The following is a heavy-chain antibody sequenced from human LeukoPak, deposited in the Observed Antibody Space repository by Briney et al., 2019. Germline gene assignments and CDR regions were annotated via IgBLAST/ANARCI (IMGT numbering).Heavy chain of an antibody. CDR1: GGSFSGYY. CDR2: INHSGST. Sequence: SETLSLTCAVYGGSFSGYYWSWIRQPPGKGLEWIGEINHSGSTNDNPSLKSRVTISVDTSENQFSMKLSSVTAADTAVYYCAGGRRGNSYVPFPYFDYGGQEPLATASS. D-gene: IGHD5-18*01. J-gene: IGHJ4*02. CDR3: AGGRRGNSYVPFPYFDY. V-gene: IGHV4-34*01.